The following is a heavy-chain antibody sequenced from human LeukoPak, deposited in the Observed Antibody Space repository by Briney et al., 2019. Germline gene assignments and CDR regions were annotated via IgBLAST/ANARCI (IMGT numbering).Heavy chain of an antibody. CDR1: GYTFTSYG. V-gene: IGHV1-18*01. CDR3: ARDTQYSGYFYYYYGMDV. J-gene: IGHJ6*02. CDR2: ISAYNGNT. D-gene: IGHD5-12*01. Sequence: ASVKVSCKASGYTFTSYGISWVRQAPGQGLEWMGWISAYNGNTNYAQKLQGRVTMTTDTSTSTAYMELRSLRSDDTAVYYCARDTQYSGYFYYYYGMDVWGQGTTVTVSS.